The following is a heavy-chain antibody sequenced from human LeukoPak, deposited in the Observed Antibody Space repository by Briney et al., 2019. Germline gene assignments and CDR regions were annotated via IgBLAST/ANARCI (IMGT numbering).Heavy chain of an antibody. V-gene: IGHV1-2*02. D-gene: IGHD6-19*01. CDR3: AGDFLVVAGTYYFDY. J-gene: IGHJ4*02. CDR1: GYTFTGYY. CDR2: INPNSGGT. Sequence: ASVKVSCKASGYTFTGYYMHWVRQAPGQGLEWMGWINPNSGGTNYAQKLQGRVTMTTDTSTSTAYMELRSLRSDDTAVYYCAGDFLVVAGTYYFDYWGQGTLVTVSS.